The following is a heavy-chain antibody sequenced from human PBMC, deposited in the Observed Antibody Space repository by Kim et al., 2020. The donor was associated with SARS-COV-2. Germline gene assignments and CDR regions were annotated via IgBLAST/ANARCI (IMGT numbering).Heavy chain of an antibody. CDR3: ARSSADY. V-gene: IGHV4-59*10. CDR2: SGST. J-gene: IGHJ4*02. Sequence: SGSTNYNPSLNSRVTMSVDASRNQVFLKLKSMTAADTAVYYCARSSADYWGQGTLVTVSS.